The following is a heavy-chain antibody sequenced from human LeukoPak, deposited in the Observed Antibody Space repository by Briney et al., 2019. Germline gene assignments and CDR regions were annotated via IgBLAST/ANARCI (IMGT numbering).Heavy chain of an antibody. D-gene: IGHD5-24*01. J-gene: IGHJ5*02. CDR1: GFTFSSYA. Sequence: GSLRLSCAASGFTFSSYAMSWIRQPPGKGLEWIGEINHSGSTNYNPSLKSRVTISVDTSKNQFSLKLSSVTAADTAVYYCARGIKRWLQLIGSWFDPWGQGTLVTVSS. CDR2: INHSGST. CDR3: ARGIKRWLQLIGSWFDP. V-gene: IGHV4-34*01.